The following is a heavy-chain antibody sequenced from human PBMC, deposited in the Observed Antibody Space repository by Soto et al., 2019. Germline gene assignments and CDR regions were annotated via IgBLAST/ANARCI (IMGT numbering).Heavy chain of an antibody. Sequence: GGSLRLSCAASGFTFSSYAMSWVRQAPGKGLEWVSAISGSGGSTYYADSVKGRFTISRDNSKNTLYLQMNSLRAEDTAVYYCAKDSTPRMPGIAVAGTQKIDILYYYYGMDVWGQGTTVTVSS. J-gene: IGHJ6*02. CDR2: ISGSGGST. CDR3: AKDSTPRMPGIAVAGTQKIDILYYYYGMDV. CDR1: GFTFSSYA. D-gene: IGHD6-19*01. V-gene: IGHV3-23*01.